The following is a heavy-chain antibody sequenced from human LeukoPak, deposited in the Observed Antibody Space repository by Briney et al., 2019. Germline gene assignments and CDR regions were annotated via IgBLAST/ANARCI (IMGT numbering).Heavy chain of an antibody. CDR3: ARNIEN. D-gene: IGHD2/OR15-2a*01. V-gene: IGHV1-2*02. CDR1: GYTFTAYY. CDR2: INPNSGIT. J-gene: IGHJ4*02. Sequence: ASVKVSCKASGYTFTAYYMHWVRQAPGQGLEWMGWINPNSGITNYAQHFQGRVTITRDTSISTVYMELSSLRSDDTAVYYCARNIENWGQGTLVTVSS.